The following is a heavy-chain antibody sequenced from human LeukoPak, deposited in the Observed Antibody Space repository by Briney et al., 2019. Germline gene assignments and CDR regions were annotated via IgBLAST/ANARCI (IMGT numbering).Heavy chain of an antibody. CDR1: GFTFSDYY. CDR2: ISSSSDYT. D-gene: IGHD4-17*01. CDR3: ARDGDYGDYSDY. Sequence: GGSLRLSCAASGFTFSDYYMSWIRQAPGKRQEWVSYISSSSDYTNYADSVKGRFTISRDNAKNSLYLQMNSLRAEDTAVYYCARDGDYGDYSDYWGQGTLVTVSS. V-gene: IGHV3-11*05. J-gene: IGHJ4*02.